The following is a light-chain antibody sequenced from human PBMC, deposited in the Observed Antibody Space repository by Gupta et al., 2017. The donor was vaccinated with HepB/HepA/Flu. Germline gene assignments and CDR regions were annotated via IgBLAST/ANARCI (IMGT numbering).Light chain of an antibody. V-gene: IGLV3-1*01. CDR2: ENN. Sequence: SYDLTQPPSVSVSPGQTASITCSGDKLGNKYAYWFQQRPGQSPGLVIYENNKRPSGIPERFSGSNSGTTVSLTSSGTQAVDEAYYYCKKWDSTTGIFGGGTKVTVL. J-gene: IGLJ2*01. CDR3: KKWDSTTGI. CDR1: KLGNKY.